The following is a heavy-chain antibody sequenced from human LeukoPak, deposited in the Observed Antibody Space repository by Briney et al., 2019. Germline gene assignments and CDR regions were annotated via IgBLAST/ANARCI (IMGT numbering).Heavy chain of an antibody. CDR1: GLTVSSNC. Sequence: GGSLRLSCAASGLTVSSNCMSWVRQAPGKGLEWVSSISSSSYIYYADSVKGRFTISRDNAKNSLYLQMNSLRAEDTAVYYCARGGSYYGGFDPWGQGTLVTVSS. CDR3: ARGGSYYGGFDP. V-gene: IGHV3-69-1*01. D-gene: IGHD1-26*01. J-gene: IGHJ5*02. CDR2: ISSSSYI.